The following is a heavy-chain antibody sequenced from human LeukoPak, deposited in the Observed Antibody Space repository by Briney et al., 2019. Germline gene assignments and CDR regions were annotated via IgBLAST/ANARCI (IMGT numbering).Heavy chain of an antibody. V-gene: IGHV1-18*01. CDR3: ARAAARRTNSNSYYFETTKKNGFDV. CDR2: ISAYNGDK. D-gene: IGHD3-22*01. CDR1: GYTFNNYG. Sequence: ASVKVSCKTSGYTFNNYGYTWVRQAPGQGLEWMGWISAYNGDKDYAQKFQGRVTMTTDTSTRTAYMEVRSLSSDDTAVYYCARAAARRTNSNSYYFETTKKNGFDVWGQGTMVTVSS. J-gene: IGHJ3*01.